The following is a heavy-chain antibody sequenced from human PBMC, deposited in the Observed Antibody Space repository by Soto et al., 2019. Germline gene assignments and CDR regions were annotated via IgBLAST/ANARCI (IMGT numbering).Heavy chain of an antibody. D-gene: IGHD6-19*01. CDR3: ARLQWLAN. CDR2: IKQDGSEK. Sequence: GGSLRLSCAASGFTFRSYWMSWVRQAPGKGLEWVANIKQDGSEKYYVDSVKGRFTISRDNAKNSLYLQMNSLRAEDTAAYYCARLQWLANWGQGTLVTVSS. CDR1: GFTFRSYW. V-gene: IGHV3-7*03. J-gene: IGHJ4*02.